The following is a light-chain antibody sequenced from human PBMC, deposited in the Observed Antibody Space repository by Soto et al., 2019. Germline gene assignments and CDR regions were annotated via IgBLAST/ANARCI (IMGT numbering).Light chain of an antibody. CDR3: QQRNNPLT. V-gene: IGKV3-11*01. CDR1: QSVSSS. CDR2: DAS. J-gene: IGKJ4*01. Sequence: EIVLTQSPATLSLSPGERATLSCRASQSVSSSLAWYQQKPGQAPRLLIYDASNRATGIPARFSGSGSGTDFTLTNSSLEPEDFAVYYCQQRNNPLTFGGGTKVEIK.